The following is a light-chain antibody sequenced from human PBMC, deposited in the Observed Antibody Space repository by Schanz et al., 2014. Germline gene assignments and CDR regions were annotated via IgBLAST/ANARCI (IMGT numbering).Light chain of an antibody. CDR3: QQYGSSF. V-gene: IGKV3-20*01. CDR2: GAS. CDR1: QSVSSN. J-gene: IGKJ4*01. Sequence: EIVLTQSPGSLSLSPGERAALSCRASQSVSSNLAWYQQKPGQAPSLLIHGASNRATGIPDRFSGSGSGTDFTLTISRLEPEDFAVYYCQQYGSSFFGGGTKVESK.